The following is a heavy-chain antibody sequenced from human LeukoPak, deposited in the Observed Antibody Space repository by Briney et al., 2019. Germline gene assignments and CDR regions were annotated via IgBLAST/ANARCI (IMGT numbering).Heavy chain of an antibody. CDR1: GGSISRGGYY. CDR2: IYYSGST. V-gene: IGHV4-31*03. CDR3: ARGRAFDI. Sequence: PSETLSLTCTVSGGSISRGGYYWSWIRQHPGKGLEWIGYIYYSGSTNYNPSLKSRVTISVDTSKNQFSLKLSSVTAADTAVYYCARGRAFDIWGQGTMVTVSS. J-gene: IGHJ3*02.